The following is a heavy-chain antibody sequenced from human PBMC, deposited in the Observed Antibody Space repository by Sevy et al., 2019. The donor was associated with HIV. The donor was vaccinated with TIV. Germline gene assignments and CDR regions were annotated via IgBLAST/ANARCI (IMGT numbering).Heavy chain of an antibody. Sequence: GGSLRLSCAASGFTFSNAWMSWVRQAPGKGLEWVGRIKSKTDGGTKDYAAPVKGRFTISRYDSKKTLYLQMNSLKTEDTAGYYCTTGSSGWYTQDDYWGQGTLVTVSS. D-gene: IGHD6-19*01. V-gene: IGHV3-15*01. CDR3: TTGSSGWYTQDDY. CDR2: IKSKTDGGTK. J-gene: IGHJ4*02. CDR1: GFTFSNAW.